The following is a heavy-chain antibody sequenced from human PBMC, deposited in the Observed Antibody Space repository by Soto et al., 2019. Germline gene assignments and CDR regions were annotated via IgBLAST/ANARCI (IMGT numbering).Heavy chain of an antibody. CDR3: ARELRFGEFPYGMDV. V-gene: IGHV1-69*06. CDR2: IIPIFGTA. CDR1: GVTFSSYA. J-gene: IGHJ6*02. D-gene: IGHD3-10*01. Sequence: QVQLVQSGAEVKKPGSSVKVSCKASGVTFSSYAISWVRQAPGQGLEWMGAIIPIFGTANYAQKFQGRVTITADKYTSTAYMELSSLRSEDTAVYYCARELRFGEFPYGMDVWGQGTTVTVSS.